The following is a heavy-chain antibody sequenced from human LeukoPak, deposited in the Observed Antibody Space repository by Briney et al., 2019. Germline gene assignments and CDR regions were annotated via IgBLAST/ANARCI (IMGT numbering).Heavy chain of an antibody. D-gene: IGHD6-19*01. CDR3: ARDLIAVAGTSSDYYYYGMDV. CDR2: IYYSGST. V-gene: IGHV4-59*01. J-gene: IGHJ6*04. CDR1: GGSISSYY. Sequence: SETLSLTCTVSGGSISSYYWSWIRQPPGKGLEWIGYIYYSGSTNYNPSLKSRVTISVGTSKNQFSLKLSSVTAADTAVYYCARDLIAVAGTSSDYYYYGMDVWGKGTTVTASS.